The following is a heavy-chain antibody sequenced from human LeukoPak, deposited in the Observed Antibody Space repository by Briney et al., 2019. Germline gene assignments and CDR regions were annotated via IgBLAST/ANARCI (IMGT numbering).Heavy chain of an antibody. D-gene: IGHD3-22*01. Sequence: SETLSLTCTVSGGSISNSNYYWGWIRQPPGKGLEWIGSIYYSGSTYYNPSLKSRVTISVDTSKNQFSLKLSSVTAADTAVYYCARLPMIEVYYYYGMDVWGQGTTVTVSS. CDR2: IYYSGST. J-gene: IGHJ6*02. CDR1: GGSISNSNYY. V-gene: IGHV4-39*07. CDR3: ARLPMIEVYYYYGMDV.